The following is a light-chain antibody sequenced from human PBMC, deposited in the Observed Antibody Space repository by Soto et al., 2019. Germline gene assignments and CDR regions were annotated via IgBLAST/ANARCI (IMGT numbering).Light chain of an antibody. CDR3: ISYTSRRIYV. J-gene: IGLJ1*01. CDR1: SSDVGAYNY. CDR2: EVS. Sequence: TQPASVSGSPGQSITISCTGTSSDVGAYNYVSWYQQHPGRAPKLMIYEVSSRPSGVSNRFSGSKSDNTASLTISGLQAEDEADYYCISYTSRRIYVFGTGTKVTVL. V-gene: IGLV2-14*01.